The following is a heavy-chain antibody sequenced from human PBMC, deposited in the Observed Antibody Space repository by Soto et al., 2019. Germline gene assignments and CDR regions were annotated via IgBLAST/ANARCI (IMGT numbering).Heavy chain of an antibody. CDR1: GGSNDSLYH. CDR3: AVTPPIEVAGPDF. CDR2: IDDGGNV. J-gene: IGHJ4*02. D-gene: IGHD6-19*01. V-gene: IGHV4-39*02. Sequence: SETLSLTCTVSGGSNDSLYHWGWIRQSPGKGLEWIGSIDDGGNVYYNPSLTGRATLFVDTSKNRFALDLGSETAPDTAVYYSAVTPPIEVAGPDFWGQGTLVTVSS.